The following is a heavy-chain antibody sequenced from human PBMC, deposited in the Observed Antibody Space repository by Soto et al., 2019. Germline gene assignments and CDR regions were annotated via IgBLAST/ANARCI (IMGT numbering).Heavy chain of an antibody. J-gene: IGHJ6*02. V-gene: IGHV1-69*12. Sequence: QVQLVQSGAEVKKPGSSVKVSCKASGGTFSSYAISWVRQAPGQGLEWMGGIIPIFGTANYAQKFQGRVTITADESTSTAYRELSSLRSEDTAVYYCARGARIVGAKIYSYYYYGMDVWGQGTTVTVSS. CDR1: GGTFSSYA. CDR3: ARGARIVGAKIYSYYYYGMDV. CDR2: IIPIFGTA. D-gene: IGHD1-26*01.